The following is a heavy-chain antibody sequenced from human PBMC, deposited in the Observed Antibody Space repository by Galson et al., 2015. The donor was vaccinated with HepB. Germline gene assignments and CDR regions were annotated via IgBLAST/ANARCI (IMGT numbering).Heavy chain of an antibody. CDR1: GYTFTSYA. CDR3: ARGGYSGYERKGYYYYYYGMDV. J-gene: IGHJ6*02. Sequence: SVKVSCKASGYTFTSYAMHWVRQAPGQRLEWMGWINAGNGNTKYSQKFQGRVTITRDTSASTAYMELSSLRSEDTAVYYCARGGYSGYERKGYYYYYYGMDVWGQGTTVTVSS. V-gene: IGHV1-3*01. CDR2: INAGNGNT. D-gene: IGHD5-12*01.